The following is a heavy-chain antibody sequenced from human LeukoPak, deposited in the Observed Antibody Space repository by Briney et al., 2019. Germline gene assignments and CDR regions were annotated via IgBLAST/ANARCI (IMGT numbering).Heavy chain of an antibody. Sequence: GGSLRLSCAASGFTFSDYWRHWVREAPGKGLVWVSRINSDGSGTSYADSLKGRFTVSRDNAKDTLFLQMNSLRAEDTAVYYCGILAAAGRGPRNWGQGTLVTVSS. D-gene: IGHD6-13*01. CDR1: GFTFSDYW. CDR2: INSDGSGT. J-gene: IGHJ4*02. CDR3: GILAAAGRGPRN. V-gene: IGHV3-74*01.